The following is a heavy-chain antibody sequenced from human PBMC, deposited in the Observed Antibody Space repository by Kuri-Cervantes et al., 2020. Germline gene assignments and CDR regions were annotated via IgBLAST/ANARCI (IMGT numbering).Heavy chain of an antibody. Sequence: SLKISCAASRFTFDDYAMRWVRQAPGKGLEWVSGISWNSANIGYADSVRGRFIISRDNAKNSLYLQMNSLRAEDTAVYYCARDHQAGWSSGWYSAGNYYYMDVWGKGTTVTVSS. V-gene: IGHV3-9*01. CDR1: RFTFDDYA. CDR2: ISWNSANI. D-gene: IGHD6-19*01. J-gene: IGHJ6*03. CDR3: ARDHQAGWSSGWYSAGNYYYMDV.